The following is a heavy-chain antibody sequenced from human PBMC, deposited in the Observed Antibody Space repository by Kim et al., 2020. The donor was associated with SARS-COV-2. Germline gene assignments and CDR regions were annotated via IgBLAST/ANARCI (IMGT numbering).Heavy chain of an antibody. CDR2: FDPEEGET. CDR1: GDTLTEIS. D-gene: IGHD3-22*01. V-gene: IGHV1-24*01. J-gene: IGHJ3*02. CDR3: ATEDYDKKIVDAFDI. Sequence: ASVKVSCKVSGDTLTEISIHWVRQTPGNGLEWMGGFDPEEGETIYAQKFQGTVSMTEDISTDTAFMDLSGLTSDDTAVYYCATEDYDKKIVDAFDIWGQGTMVTVSS.